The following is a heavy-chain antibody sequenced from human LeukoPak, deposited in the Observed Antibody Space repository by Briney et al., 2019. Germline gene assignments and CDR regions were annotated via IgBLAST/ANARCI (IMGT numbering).Heavy chain of an antibody. CDR1: GYRFTDYW. CDR3: ARYRGDYVSLPSPFDY. V-gene: IGHV5-51*01. J-gene: IGHJ4*02. CDR2: ISPEDSDT. Sequence: GESLKTSCKGSGYRFTDYWIGWVRQMPGKGLEWLGIISPEDSDTRYSSSFQGQVTISADEAISTAYLQWSSLKASDTAMYYCARYRGDYVSLPSPFDYWGQGTLVTVSS. D-gene: IGHD4-17*01.